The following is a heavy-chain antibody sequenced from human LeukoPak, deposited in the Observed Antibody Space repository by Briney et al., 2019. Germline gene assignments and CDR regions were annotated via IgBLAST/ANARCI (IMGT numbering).Heavy chain of an antibody. D-gene: IGHD3-10*01. V-gene: IGHV3-48*04. CDR3: ARGHYYPFDY. CDR1: GFTFSSYS. Sequence: GGSLRLSCAASGFTFSSYSMNWVRQAPGKGLEWVSYISSSSSTIYYADSVKGRFTISRGNAKNSLYLQMNSLRPEDTAVYYCARGHYYPFDYWGQGTLVTVSS. J-gene: IGHJ4*02. CDR2: ISSSSSTI.